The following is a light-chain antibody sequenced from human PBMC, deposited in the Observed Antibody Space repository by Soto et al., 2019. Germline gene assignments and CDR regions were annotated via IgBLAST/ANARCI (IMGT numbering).Light chain of an antibody. CDR3: QQYYSIPFT. Sequence: DIVMTQPPDSLAVSLAERATINCKSSQSVLYSSNNKNYLAWYQHKPGQPPKLLIYWASTRESGVPDRFSGSWSGTDFTLTISSLQAEDVAVYYCQQYYSIPFTFGPGTKVDIK. V-gene: IGKV4-1*01. CDR2: WAS. J-gene: IGKJ3*01. CDR1: QSVLYSSNNKNY.